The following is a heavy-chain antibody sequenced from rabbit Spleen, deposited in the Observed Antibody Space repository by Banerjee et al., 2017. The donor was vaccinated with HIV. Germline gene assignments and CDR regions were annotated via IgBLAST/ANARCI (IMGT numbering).Heavy chain of an antibody. V-gene: IGHV1S47*01. D-gene: IGHD4-1*01. Sequence: QEQLVESGGGLVQPGGSLKLSCKASGFDFTSYGVSWVRQAPGKGLEWIGYIDPVFGSTYYASWVNGRFTISSDNAQNTVDLQMNRLTAADTATYFCARAIVPWLGLTRLDLWGPGTLVTV. CDR3: ARAIVPWLGLTRLDL. CDR1: GFDFTSYG. CDR2: IDPVFGST. J-gene: IGHJ3*01.